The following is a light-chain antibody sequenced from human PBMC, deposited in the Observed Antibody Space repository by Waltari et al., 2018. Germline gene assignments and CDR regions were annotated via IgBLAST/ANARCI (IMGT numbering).Light chain of an antibody. CDR3: CSYAGLGIYV. Sequence: QSGLTQPASVSGSPGQSITISCTGPSSDVGNYHLVSWYQQYPGKAPKLMVYEVTKRTSGVSDRFSGSKSGNTASLTIYGLQSEDEADYYCCSYAGLGIYVFGTGTKVTVL. J-gene: IGLJ1*01. CDR1: SSDVGNYHL. CDR2: EVT. V-gene: IGLV2-23*02.